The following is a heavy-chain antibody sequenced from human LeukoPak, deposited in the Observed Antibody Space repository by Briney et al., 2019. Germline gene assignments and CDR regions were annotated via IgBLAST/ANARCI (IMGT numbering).Heavy chain of an antibody. CDR1: GSRFTNYW. D-gene: IGHD3-22*01. V-gene: IGHV5-51*01. J-gene: IGHJ4*02. Sequence: GGPLEISFQGSGSRFTNYWIGWVRQMPGKGLEWMGIIYAGDSETRYSPSFQGQVTISADKSISTAYLQWRSLKASDTAMYYCARRSPYDVGYYRDYWGQGTLVTVSS. CDR3: ARRSPYDVGYYRDY. CDR2: IYAGDSET.